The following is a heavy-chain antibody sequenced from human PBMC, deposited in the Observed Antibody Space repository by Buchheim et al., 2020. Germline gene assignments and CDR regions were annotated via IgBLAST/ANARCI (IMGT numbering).Heavy chain of an antibody. D-gene: IGHD2-15*01. CDR2: IYHTGDT. V-gene: IGHV4-4*02. CDR3: GDPTAAA. J-gene: IGHJ4*02. CDR1: GDSISSSRW. Sequence: VQLQESGPRLVKPSGTLSLTCAVSGDSISSSRWWTWVRQPPGKGLEWIGEIYHTGDTNYNASLGGRVTISIDKSRNQFSPGLTSVTDTDTAVYYCGDPTAAAWGQGTL.